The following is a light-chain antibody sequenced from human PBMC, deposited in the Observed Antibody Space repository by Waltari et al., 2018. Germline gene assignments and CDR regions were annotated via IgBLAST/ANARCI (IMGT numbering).Light chain of an antibody. J-gene: IGLJ1*01. CDR3: KSHTRRDLSV. CDR1: SSDVGASKY. Sequence: GSPGQSVTISCTGTSSDVGASKYVSWYQQHPGKAPKLLIYEVTKRPSGVPDRFSGSKSGNTASLTVSGLQAEDEADYYCKSHTRRDLSVFGTGTNVIVL. CDR2: EVT. V-gene: IGLV2-8*01.